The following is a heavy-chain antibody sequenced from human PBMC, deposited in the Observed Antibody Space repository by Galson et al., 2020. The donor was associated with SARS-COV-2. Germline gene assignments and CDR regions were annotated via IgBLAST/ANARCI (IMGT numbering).Heavy chain of an antibody. CDR1: GFTFSSYA. CDR2: ISGSGNSR. D-gene: IGHD5-18*01. Sequence: GGSLRLSCAASGFTFSSYAVSWVRQVPGKGLEWVSAISGSGNSRYYADSEKGRFIVSRDNSKNALYLQMNSLRVEDTAVYFCAKGRGLSYEPFDYWGQGTLVTVSS. J-gene: IGHJ4*02. CDR3: AKGRGLSYEPFDY. V-gene: IGHV3-23*01.